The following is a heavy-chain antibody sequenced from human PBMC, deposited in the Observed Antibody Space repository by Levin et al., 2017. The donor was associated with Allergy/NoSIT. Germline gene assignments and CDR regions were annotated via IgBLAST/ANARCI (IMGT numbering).Heavy chain of an antibody. CDR3: ARGHYGYEGRYYYYGMDV. D-gene: IGHD4-17*01. V-gene: IGHV4-4*07. CDR1: GDSINDDY. J-gene: IGHJ6*04. CDR2: VFPSGTT. Sequence: KASETLSLTCTVSGDSINDDYWYWNWIRQPAGKGMEWIGRVFPSGTTTYNPSLKGRVTISLDKPTKQVSLKLQSVTAADTGIYYCARGHYGYEGRYYYYGMDVWGKGTTVIVSS.